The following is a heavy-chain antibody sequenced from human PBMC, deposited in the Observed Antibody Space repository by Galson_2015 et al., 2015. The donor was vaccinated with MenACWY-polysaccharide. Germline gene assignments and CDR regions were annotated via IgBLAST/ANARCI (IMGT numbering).Heavy chain of an antibody. J-gene: IGHJ4*02. V-gene: IGHV3-7*03. CDR1: GFTFSSCW. CDR2: IKEGGSEK. CDR3: ARVSVRFGGARTSVIDY. D-gene: IGHD3-16*01. Sequence: SLRLSCAASGFTFSSCWMSWVRQAPGKGLEWVANIKEGGSEKYYVDSVKGRFTISRDNAKNSLYLQMNSLRAEDTAVYYCARVSVRFGGARTSVIDYWGQGTLVTVSS.